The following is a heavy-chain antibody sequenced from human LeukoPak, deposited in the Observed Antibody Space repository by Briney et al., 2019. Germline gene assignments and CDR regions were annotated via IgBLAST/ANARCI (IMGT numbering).Heavy chain of an antibody. V-gene: IGHV1-8*01. D-gene: IGHD4/OR15-4a*01. CDR3: ARDLEYDGAFDY. CDR1: GYTFTSYD. CDR2: LNPNSGNT. Sequence: ASVKVSCKASGYTFTSYDINWVRQATGQGLEWMGWLNPNSGNTGYAQKFQGRVTMTRNTSISTAYMELSSLRSEDTAVYYCARDLEYDGAFDYWGQGTLVTVSS. J-gene: IGHJ4*02.